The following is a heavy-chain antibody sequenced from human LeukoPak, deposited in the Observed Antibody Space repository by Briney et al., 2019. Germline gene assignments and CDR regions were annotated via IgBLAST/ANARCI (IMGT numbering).Heavy chain of an antibody. Sequence: GGSLRLSCAASGFTFSSHAMSWVRQAPGKGLEWVSAICGSDGSRYYADSVKGRFTISRDNSKNTLYLQVNSLRPEDTAMYYCARWRPIDAFDIWGQGTMVIVSS. V-gene: IGHV3-23*01. CDR1: GFTFSSHA. J-gene: IGHJ3*02. CDR3: ARWRPIDAFDI. D-gene: IGHD3-3*01. CDR2: ICGSDGSR.